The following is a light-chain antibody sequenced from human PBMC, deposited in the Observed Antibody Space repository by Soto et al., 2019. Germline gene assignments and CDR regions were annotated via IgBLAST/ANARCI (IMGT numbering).Light chain of an antibody. J-gene: IGKJ1*01. V-gene: IGKV1-5*03. CDR3: QQYNTYWT. CDR1: QSISSW. Sequence: DIQMTQSPSTLSASVGDRVTITCRASQSISSWLAWYQQKPGKAPKLLIHKASSLKSGVPSRFSGSGSGTEFTLTISSLQPDDSATYFCQQYNTYWTFGQGTKVDIK. CDR2: KAS.